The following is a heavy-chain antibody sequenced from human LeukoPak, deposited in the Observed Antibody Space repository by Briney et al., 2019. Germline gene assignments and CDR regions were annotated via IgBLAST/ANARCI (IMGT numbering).Heavy chain of an antibody. J-gene: IGHJ4*02. CDR1: GFTFSTYS. D-gene: IGHD1-26*01. V-gene: IGHV3-48*02. CDR3: ARDQGSLYYFDY. CDR2: ISSGSSTI. Sequence: GGSLRLSCAASGFTFSTYSMNWVRQAPGRGLEWVSYISSGSSTIFYADSVKGRFTISRDNDQNSLYLQMNSLRDEDTAVYYCARDQGSLYYFDYWGQGTLVTVSS.